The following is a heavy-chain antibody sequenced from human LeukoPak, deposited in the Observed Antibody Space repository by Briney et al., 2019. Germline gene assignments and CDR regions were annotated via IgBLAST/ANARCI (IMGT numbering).Heavy chain of an antibody. CDR2: IYSAGNT. CDR1: GFTVSGNY. Sequence: GGSLRLSCAASGFTVSGNYMSWVRQAPGKGLEWVSVIYSAGNTYYADSVKGRFTISRDNSKNTLYLQMNSLRAEDTAVYYCAREGVGYYFDYWGQGTLVTVSS. CDR3: AREGVGYYFDY. D-gene: IGHD3-10*01. J-gene: IGHJ4*02. V-gene: IGHV3-66*01.